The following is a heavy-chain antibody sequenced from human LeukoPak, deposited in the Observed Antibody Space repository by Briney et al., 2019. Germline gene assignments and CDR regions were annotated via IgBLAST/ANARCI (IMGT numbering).Heavy chain of an antibody. J-gene: IGHJ5*02. D-gene: IGHD1-26*01. CDR3: ARDYSGQWEQLTGWWIDP. V-gene: IGHV1-46*01. CDR2: INPSGDFR. CDR1: GCTFGTHW. Sequence: ASVKVSCKPSGCTFGTHWMHWVRQAPGQGLEWMAIINPSGDFRSYAQKFQGRVTVTRDMSTRTVYMELSDLRPEDTALYYCARDYSGQWEQLTGWWIDPWGQGTLVIVSS.